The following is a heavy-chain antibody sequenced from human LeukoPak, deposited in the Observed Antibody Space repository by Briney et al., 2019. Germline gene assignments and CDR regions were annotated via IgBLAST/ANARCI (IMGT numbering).Heavy chain of an antibody. D-gene: IGHD3-3*01. J-gene: IGHJ5*02. CDR3: AGTGIFGVSRWKWFDP. CDR2: IYYSGST. CDR1: GGSISSSSYY. V-gene: IGHV4-39*07. Sequence: SETLSLTCTVSGGSISSSSYYWGWIRQPPGKGLEWIGSIYYSGSTYYNPSLKSRVTISVDTSKNQFSLKLSSVTAADTAVYYCAGTGIFGVSRWKWFDPWGQGTLVTVSS.